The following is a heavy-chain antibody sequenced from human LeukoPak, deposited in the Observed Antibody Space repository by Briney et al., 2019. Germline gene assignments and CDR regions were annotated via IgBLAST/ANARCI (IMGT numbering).Heavy chain of an antibody. Sequence: SETLSLTCTVSGGSISSSSYYWGWTRQPPGKGLEWIGSIYYSGSTYYNPSLKSRVTISVDTSKNQFSLKLSSVTAADTAVYYCARAIAGGYSSSWYMDYWGQGTLVTVSS. CDR2: IYYSGST. CDR1: GGSISSSSYY. V-gene: IGHV4-39*01. J-gene: IGHJ4*02. CDR3: ARAIAGGYSSSWYMDY. D-gene: IGHD6-13*01.